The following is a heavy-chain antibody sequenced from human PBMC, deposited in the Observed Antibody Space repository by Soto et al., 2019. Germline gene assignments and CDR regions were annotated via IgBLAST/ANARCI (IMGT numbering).Heavy chain of an antibody. J-gene: IGHJ6*02. V-gene: IGHV3-30-3*01. CDR3: AKVVEQWLVRQGMDV. CDR1: GFTFSSYG. D-gene: IGHD6-19*01. Sequence: QVQLVESGGGVVQAGRSLRLSCATSGFTFSSYGIHWVRQAPGKGLEWVAAISHDGSKECYADSVKGRFTISRDNSKNTLYLQMNSLRDEDTAVYYCAKVVEQWLVRQGMDVWGQGTTVTVSS. CDR2: ISHDGSKE.